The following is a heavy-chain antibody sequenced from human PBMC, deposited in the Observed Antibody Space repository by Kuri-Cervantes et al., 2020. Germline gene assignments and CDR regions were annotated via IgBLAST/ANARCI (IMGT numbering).Heavy chain of an antibody. Sequence: GGSLRLSCAASGFTFSSYWMHWVRQAPGKGLVWVSRIKSDGSSTSYADSVKGRFTISRDNAKNTLYLQMNSLRAEDTAVYYCARVRVGSGSSLYPLDYWGQGTLVTVSS. CDR2: IKSDGSST. D-gene: IGHD1-26*01. CDR3: ARVRVGSGSSLYPLDY. CDR1: GFTFSSYW. V-gene: IGHV3-74*01. J-gene: IGHJ4*02.